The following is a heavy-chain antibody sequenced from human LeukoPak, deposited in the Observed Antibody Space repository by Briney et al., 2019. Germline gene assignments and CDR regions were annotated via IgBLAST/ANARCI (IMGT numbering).Heavy chain of an antibody. V-gene: IGHV3-23*01. CDR1: GFTFLRHG. J-gene: IGHJ4*02. D-gene: IGHD4-17*01. CDR2: ISASGGAT. Sequence: GGSLRLSCAASGFTFLRHGMTWFRQAPGKGLEWVSGISASGGATYYADSVKGRFTISRDNSKNTLYLQMNSLKAEDAALYYCAKGNYGEKIDYWGPGTLVTVPS. CDR3: AKGNYGEKIDY.